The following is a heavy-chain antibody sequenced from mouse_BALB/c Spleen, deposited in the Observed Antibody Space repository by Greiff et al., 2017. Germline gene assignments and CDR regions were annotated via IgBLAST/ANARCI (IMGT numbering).Heavy chain of an antibody. CDR1: GYTFTSYW. D-gene: IGHD1-1*01. CDR3: ASFYYGSSYAAY. CDR2: IDPSDSYT. V-gene: IGHV1-69*02. Sequence: VQLQQPGAELVKPGASVKLSCKASGYTFTSYWMHWVKQRPGQGLEWIGEIDPSDSYTNYNQKFKGKATLTVDKSSSTAYMQLSSLTSEDSAVYYCASFYYGSSYAAYWGQGTLVTVSA. J-gene: IGHJ3*01.